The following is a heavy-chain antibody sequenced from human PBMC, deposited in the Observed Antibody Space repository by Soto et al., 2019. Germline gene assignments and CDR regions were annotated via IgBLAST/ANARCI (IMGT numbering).Heavy chain of an antibody. Sequence: QVLLVQSGAEVKKPGSSVKVSCKASGGTFSSYAINWVRQAPGQGLEWMGGIIPMFGKANYAQNFQGRVTITADESTITAYMEPSSRTADDAAVYDGARGYRDGYYYAMDVWGQGTTVTVSS. CDR1: GGTFSSYA. D-gene: IGHD2-2*02. V-gene: IGHV1-69*01. CDR3: ARGYRDGYYYAMDV. CDR2: IIPMFGKA. J-gene: IGHJ6*02.